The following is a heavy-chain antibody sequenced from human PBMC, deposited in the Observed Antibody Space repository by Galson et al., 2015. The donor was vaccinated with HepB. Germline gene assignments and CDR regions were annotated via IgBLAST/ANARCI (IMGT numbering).Heavy chain of an antibody. V-gene: IGHV3-33*01. Sequence: SLRLSCAASGFTFSSYGMHWVRQAPGKGLEWVAVIWYDGSNKYYADSVKGRFTISRDNSKNTLYVQMNGLRAEDTAVYYCAREDSDYYGSGRGFDYWGQGTLVTVSS. CDR3: AREDSDYYGSGRGFDY. CDR2: IWYDGSNK. D-gene: IGHD3-10*01. CDR1: GFTFSSYG. J-gene: IGHJ4*02.